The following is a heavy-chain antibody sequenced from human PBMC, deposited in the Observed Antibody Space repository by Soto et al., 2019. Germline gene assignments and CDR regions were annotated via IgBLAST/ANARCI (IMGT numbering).Heavy chain of an antibody. D-gene: IGHD3-22*01. CDR1: GYTFTSYG. Sequence: ASVKVSCKASGYTFTSYGISWVRQAPGQGLEWMGWISAYNGNTNYAQKLQGRVTMTTDTSTSTAYMELRSLRSDDTAVYYCARGGPHIDYDSSGYYYFDYWGQGTLVTVSS. CDR3: ARGGPHIDYDSSGYYYFDY. V-gene: IGHV1-18*01. J-gene: IGHJ4*02. CDR2: ISAYNGNT.